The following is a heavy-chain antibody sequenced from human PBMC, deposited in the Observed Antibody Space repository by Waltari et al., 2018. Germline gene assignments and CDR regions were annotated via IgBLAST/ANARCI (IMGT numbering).Heavy chain of an antibody. CDR3: ATYDSSGYYSRFDY. Sequence: QVQLQQWGAGLLKPSETLSLTCAVYGGSFSGYYWSWIRQPPGQGLEWIGEINHSGSTNYNPSLKSRVTISVDTSKNQFSLKLSSVTAADTAVYYCATYDSSGYYSRFDYWGQGTLVTVSS. J-gene: IGHJ4*02. CDR1: GGSFSGYY. V-gene: IGHV4-34*01. D-gene: IGHD3-22*01. CDR2: INHSGST.